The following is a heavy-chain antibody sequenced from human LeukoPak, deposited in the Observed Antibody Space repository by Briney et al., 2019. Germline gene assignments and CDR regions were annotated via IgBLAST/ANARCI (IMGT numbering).Heavy chain of an antibody. D-gene: IGHD3-3*01. CDR3: AKDDFWSGYYYYYGMDV. J-gene: IGHJ6*02. CDR2: IGGSDGST. Sequence: PGGSLRLSCAASGFTFNNYPMSWVRQTPGKGLEWVSAIGGSDGSTYYADSVKGRFTISRDNSKNTLYLQMNSLRAEDTAVYHCAKDDFWSGYYYYYGMDVWGQGTTVTVSS. CDR1: GFTFNNYP. V-gene: IGHV3-23*01.